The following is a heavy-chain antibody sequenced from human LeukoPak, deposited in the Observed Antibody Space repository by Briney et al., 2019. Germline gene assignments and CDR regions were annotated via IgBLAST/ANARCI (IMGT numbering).Heavy chain of an antibody. V-gene: IGHV3-30-3*01. CDR1: GFTFSSYW. J-gene: IGHJ4*02. Sequence: GGSLRLSCAASGFTFSSYWMHWVRQAPGKGLEWVAVTSYDGIHKYYADSEQGRFTISRDNSKNTLYLQMNSLRVEDTAVYYCARDNIAGSGSSDWGQGTLVTVSS. CDR2: TSYDGIHK. CDR3: ARDNIAGSGSSD. D-gene: IGHD3-10*01.